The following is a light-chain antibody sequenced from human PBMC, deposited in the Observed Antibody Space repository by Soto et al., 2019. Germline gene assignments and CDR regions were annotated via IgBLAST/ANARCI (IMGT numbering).Light chain of an antibody. V-gene: IGLV2-14*03. J-gene: IGLJ7*01. CDR2: DVS. CDR1: KSDVANYNY. CDR3: SSYTSTSTVI. Sequence: QSALTQPASVSGSPGQSITISCTGTKSDVANYNYVSWYQHHSGKAPQLMIYDVSYRPSGISNRFSGSKSGNTASLTISGLQAEDEADYYFSSYTSTSTVIFGGGTQLTVL.